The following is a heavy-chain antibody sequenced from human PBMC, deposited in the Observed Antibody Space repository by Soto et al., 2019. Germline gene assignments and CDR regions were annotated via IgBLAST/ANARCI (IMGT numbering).Heavy chain of an antibody. Sequence: QVQLVQSGAEVKKPGSSVKVSCKASGGTFSSYAISWVRQAPGQGLEWMGGIIPIFGTANYAQKFQGRVTITADESTSTAYMELSSLRSEDTAVYYCARPSPLTGTGRATPDAFDIWGQGTMVTVSS. CDR3: ARPSPLTGTGRATPDAFDI. CDR2: IIPIFGTA. J-gene: IGHJ3*02. CDR1: GGTFSSYA. V-gene: IGHV1-69*01. D-gene: IGHD1-20*01.